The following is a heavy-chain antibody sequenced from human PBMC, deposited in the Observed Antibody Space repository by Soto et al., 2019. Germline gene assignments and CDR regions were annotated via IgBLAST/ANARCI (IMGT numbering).Heavy chain of an antibody. CDR1: GFTFSSYW. V-gene: IGHV3-74*01. D-gene: IGHD6-13*01. CDR3: ARQGQLYPIYYYYGMDV. Sequence: EVQLVESGGGLVQPGGSPRLSCAASGFTFSSYWMHWVRQAPGKGLVWVSRINSDGSSTSYADSVKGRFTISRDNAKNTLYLQMNSLRAEDTAVYYCARQGQLYPIYYYYGMDVWGQGTTVTVSS. CDR2: INSDGSST. J-gene: IGHJ6*02.